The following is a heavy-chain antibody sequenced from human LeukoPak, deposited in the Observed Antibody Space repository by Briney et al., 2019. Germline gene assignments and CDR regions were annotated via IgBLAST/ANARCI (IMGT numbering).Heavy chain of an antibody. Sequence: GGSLRLSCAASGFTFSSYAMHWVRQAPGKGLEWVAVISYDGSNKYYADSVKGRFTISRDNSKNTLYLQMNSLRAEDTAVYYCARDAGEGGTMFVYWGQGTLVTVSS. J-gene: IGHJ4*02. D-gene: IGHD3-10*02. CDR2: ISYDGSNK. CDR3: ARDAGEGGTMFVY. CDR1: GFTFSSYA. V-gene: IGHV3-30*04.